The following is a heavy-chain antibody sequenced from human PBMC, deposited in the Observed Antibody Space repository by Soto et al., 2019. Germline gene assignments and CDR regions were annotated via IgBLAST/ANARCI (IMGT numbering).Heavy chain of an antibody. CDR3: ARGNWNLGPYYYYGMDV. CDR2: INAGNGNT. J-gene: IGHJ6*02. Sequence: GASVKVSCKASGYTFTSYAMHWVRQAPGQRLEWMGWINAGNGNTKYSQKFQGRVTITRDTSASTAYMELSSLRSEDTAVYYCARGNWNLGPYYYYGMDVWGQGTSVTV. V-gene: IGHV1-3*01. CDR1: GYTFTSYA. D-gene: IGHD1-7*01.